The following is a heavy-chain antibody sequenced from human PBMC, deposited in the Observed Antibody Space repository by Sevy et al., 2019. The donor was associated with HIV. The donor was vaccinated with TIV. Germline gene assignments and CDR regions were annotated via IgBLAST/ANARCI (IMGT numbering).Heavy chain of an antibody. CDR1: GYTFTGYS. CDR2: INPNSGGT. V-gene: IGHV1-2*06. CDR3: ARIEDIVATRGFDY. J-gene: IGHJ4*02. D-gene: IGHD5-12*01. Sequence: ASVKVSCKASGYTFTGYSMHWVRQAPGQGLEWMGRINPNSGGTNYAQKFQGRVTMTRDTSISTAYMELSRLRSDDTAVYYCARIEDIVATRGFDYWGQGTLVTVSS.